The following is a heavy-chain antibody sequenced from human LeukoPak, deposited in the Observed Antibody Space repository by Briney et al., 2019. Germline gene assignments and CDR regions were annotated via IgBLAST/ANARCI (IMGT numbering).Heavy chain of an antibody. J-gene: IGHJ4*02. Sequence: GGSLRLSCAASGFTFSSYWMHWVRQAPGKGLVWVSGINTDGSSTNYADSVKGRFTITRDNSKNTLYLQMNSLRAEDTAVYYCAKEYSSSGYFDYWGQGALVTVSS. V-gene: IGHV3-74*01. D-gene: IGHD6-13*01. CDR1: GFTFSSYW. CDR3: AKEYSSSGYFDY. CDR2: INTDGSST.